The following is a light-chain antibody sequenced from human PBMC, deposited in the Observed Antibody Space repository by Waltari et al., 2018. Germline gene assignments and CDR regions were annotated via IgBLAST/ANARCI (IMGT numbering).Light chain of an antibody. J-gene: IGKJ4*01. CDR1: QSVSSNF. Sequence: EIVLTQSPGTLSLSPGERATLSCRASQSVSSNFLAWYQQKPGQAPRLPIYDASSRATGIPDTFSGSGSGTDFTLTISRLEPEDFAVYYCQHSGSSPFTFGGGTKVEIK. CDR3: QHSGSSPFT. V-gene: IGKV3-20*01. CDR2: DAS.